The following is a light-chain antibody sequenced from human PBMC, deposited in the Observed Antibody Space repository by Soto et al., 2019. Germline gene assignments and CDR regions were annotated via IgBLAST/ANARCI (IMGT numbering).Light chain of an antibody. J-gene: IGKJ2*01. CDR2: LGS. CDR1: QSLLHSNGYSY. CDR3: RQTLQTPYT. V-gene: IGKV2-28*01. Sequence: DIVMTQSPLSLPVIPGEPASISCKSSQSLLHSNGYSYLDWYLQKPGQSPQVLMYLGSNRASGVPDRFSGSGSGTDFTLKISRVEAEDVGIYYCRQTLQTPYTFGQVTKVEIK.